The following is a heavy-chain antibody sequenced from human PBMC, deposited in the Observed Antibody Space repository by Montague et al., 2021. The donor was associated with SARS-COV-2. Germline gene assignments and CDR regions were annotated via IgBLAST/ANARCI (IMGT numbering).Heavy chain of an antibody. CDR3: ARGRYGGNREYYFDY. J-gene: IGHJ4*02. D-gene: IGHD4-23*01. V-gene: IGHV2-70*18. CDR1: GGSISSYY. CDR2: IDWDDDK. Sequence: TLSLTCTVSGGSISSYYWSWIRQPPGKALEWLALIDWDDDKYYSTSLKTRLTISKDTSKNQVVLTMTNMDPVDTATYYCARGRYGGNREYYFDYWGQGTLVTVSS.